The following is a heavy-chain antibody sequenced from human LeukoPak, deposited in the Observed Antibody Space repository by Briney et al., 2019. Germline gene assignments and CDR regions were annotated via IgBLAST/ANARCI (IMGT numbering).Heavy chain of an antibody. Sequence: SETLSLTCTVSGGSINSSSYYWGWIRQPPGRGLEWIGSIYYNGSTYYNPSLKSRVTISVDTSKNQFSLKLSSVTAADTAVYYCARTGLYYFDYWGQGTLVTVSS. CDR1: GGSINSSSYY. CDR3: ARTGLYYFDY. CDR2: IYYNGST. D-gene: IGHD7-27*01. J-gene: IGHJ4*02. V-gene: IGHV4-39*01.